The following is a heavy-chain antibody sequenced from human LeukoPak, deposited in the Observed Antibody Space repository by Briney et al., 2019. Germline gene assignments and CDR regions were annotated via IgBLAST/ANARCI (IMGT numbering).Heavy chain of an antibody. V-gene: IGHV1-69*13. CDR2: IIPMFGTT. CDR1: EVTFSSYA. D-gene: IGHD6-19*01. CDR3: ARDTVASLDY. J-gene: IGHJ4*02. Sequence: SVTVSCKASEVTFSSYAISWVRQAPGQGLEWMGGIIPMFGTTNYAQKFQGRVTITADESTSTAYVELSSLRSEDTAIYYCARDTVASLDYWGQGTLVTVSS.